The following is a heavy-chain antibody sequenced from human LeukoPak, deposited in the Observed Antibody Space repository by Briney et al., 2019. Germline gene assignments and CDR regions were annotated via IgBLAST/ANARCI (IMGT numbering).Heavy chain of an antibody. J-gene: IGHJ3*02. CDR1: GFTFSSYA. V-gene: IGHV3-23*01. CDR2: ISGSGGST. D-gene: IGHD3-22*01. CDR3: AKGPLYYYDSSGYYPDREACDI. Sequence: GGSLRLSCAGSGFTFSSYAMSWVRQAPGKGLEWVSAISGSGGSTYYADSVKGRFTISRDNSKHTLYLQMNSLRAEDTAVYYCAKGPLYYYDSSGYYPDREACDIWGQGKMVTVSS.